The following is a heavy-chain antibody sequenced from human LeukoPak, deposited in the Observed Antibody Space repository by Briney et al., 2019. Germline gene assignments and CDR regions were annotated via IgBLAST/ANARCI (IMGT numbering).Heavy chain of an antibody. Sequence: SETLTLTCTASGVTTSTYSRSWIRQPPGKGLEWIGYIYYSGSTNYNPSLNSRVTISVDTSKNQFSLRLSSLPAADTAVYYCYISLSSVWYYFVSWGQGTLVTVSS. D-gene: IGHD6-19*01. CDR1: GVTTSTYS. J-gene: IGHJ4*02. V-gene: IGHV4-59*01. CDR3: YISLSSVWYYFVS. CDR2: IYYSGST.